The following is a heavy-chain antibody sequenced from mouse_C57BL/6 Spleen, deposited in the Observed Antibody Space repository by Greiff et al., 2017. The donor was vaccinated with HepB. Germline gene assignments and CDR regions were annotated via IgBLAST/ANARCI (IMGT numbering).Heavy chain of an antibody. D-gene: IGHD3-2*01. J-gene: IGHJ2*01. CDR2: IDPADGDT. CDR1: GFNITDYY. Sequence: VQLQQSGAELVRPGSSVKLSCTASGFNITDYYMHWVKQRPEQGLEWIGRIDPADGDTEYAPKFQGKATMTADTSSNTAYLQLSSLTSEDTAVYYCTTGDMADIDYWGQGTTLTVSS. V-gene: IGHV14-1*01. CDR3: TTGDMADIDY.